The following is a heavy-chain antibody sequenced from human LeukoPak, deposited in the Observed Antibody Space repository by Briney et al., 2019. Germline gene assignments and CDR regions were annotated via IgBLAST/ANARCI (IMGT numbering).Heavy chain of an antibody. Sequence: SQTLSLTCTVYGGSISSYYWSWIRQPPGKGLEWIGYIYYSGSNNYNPSLKSRVTISVDTSKNQFSLKLSSVTAADTAVYYCARIRQLVNYYYYYGMDVWGQGTTVTVSS. CDR1: GGSISSYY. CDR3: ARIRQLVNYYYYYGMDV. D-gene: IGHD6-6*01. J-gene: IGHJ6*02. CDR2: IYYSGSN. V-gene: IGHV4-59*01.